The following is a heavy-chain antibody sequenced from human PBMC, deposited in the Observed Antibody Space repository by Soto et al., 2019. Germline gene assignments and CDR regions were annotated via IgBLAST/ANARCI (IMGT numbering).Heavy chain of an antibody. CDR2: INPGSPYT. CDR3: ASDSMGSWNDGSNWFDP. Sequence: QMQLMQSGAEVKKPGASVKISCKASGYTFINYYLHWVRQAPGQGLEWMGIINPGSPYTTYAQKFQVRLTRTKDTSTNTVYMELSSLRSEDTAVYYCASDSMGSWNDGSNWFDPWGQGTLVTVSS. CDR1: GYTFINYY. V-gene: IGHV1-46*01. D-gene: IGHD1-1*01. J-gene: IGHJ5*02.